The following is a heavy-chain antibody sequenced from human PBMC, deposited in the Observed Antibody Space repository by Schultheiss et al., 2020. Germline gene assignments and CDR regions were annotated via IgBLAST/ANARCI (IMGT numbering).Heavy chain of an antibody. CDR3: AREVVVAGTSPRYYGMDV. V-gene: IGHV4-59*12. CDR1: GGSISSYY. J-gene: IGHJ6*02. D-gene: IGHD6-19*01. CDR2: IYYSGST. Sequence: SETLSLTCTVSGGSISSYYWNWIRQPPGKGLEWIGNIYYSGSTYYNPSLKSRVTISVDTSKNQFSLKLSSVTAADTAVYYCAREVVVAGTSPRYYGMDVWGQGTTVTVSS.